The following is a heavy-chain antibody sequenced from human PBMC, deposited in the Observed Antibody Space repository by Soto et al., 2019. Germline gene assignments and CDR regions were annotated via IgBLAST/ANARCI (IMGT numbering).Heavy chain of an antibody. D-gene: IGHD1-1*01. V-gene: IGHV3-30-3*01. CDR3: ARANGVRTPGMTGEYYYYYGMDV. CDR2: ISYDGSNK. CDR1: GFTFSSYA. Sequence: GGSLRLSCAASGFTFSSYAMHWVRQAPGKGLEWVAVISYDGSNKYYADSVKGRFTISRDNSKNTLYLQMNSLRAEDTAVYYCARANGVRTPGMTGEYYYYYGMDVWGQGTTVTVSS. J-gene: IGHJ6*02.